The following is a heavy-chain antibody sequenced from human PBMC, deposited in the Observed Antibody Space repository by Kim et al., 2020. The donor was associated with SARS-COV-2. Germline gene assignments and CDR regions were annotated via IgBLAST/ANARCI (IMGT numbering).Heavy chain of an antibody. CDR2: IYPGDSDT. D-gene: IGHD2-2*01. J-gene: IGHJ4*02. CDR1: GYSFTSYW. Sequence: GESLKISCKGSGYSFTSYWIGWVRQMPGKGLEWMGIIYPGDSDTRYSPSFQGQVTISADKSISTAYLQWSSLKASDTAMYYCARGWGPLSRVVPAAIGLDYWGQGTLVTVSS. V-gene: IGHV5-51*01. CDR3: ARGWGPLSRVVPAAIGLDY.